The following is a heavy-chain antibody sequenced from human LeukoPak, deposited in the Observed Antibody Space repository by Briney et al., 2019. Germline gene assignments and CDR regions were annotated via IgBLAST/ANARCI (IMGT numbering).Heavy chain of an antibody. J-gene: IGHJ3*01. V-gene: IGHV4-34*01. CDR2: INHSGST. CDR3: ARLRGGRRLDA. D-gene: IGHD2-15*01. Sequence: PSETLSLTCAVYGGSFSGYYWSWIRQPPGKGLEWIGEINHSGSTNYNPSLKSRVTILVDTSKNHFSLNLRSVTAADTAVYYCARLRGGRRLDAWGQGRMVIVSS. CDR1: GGSFSGYY.